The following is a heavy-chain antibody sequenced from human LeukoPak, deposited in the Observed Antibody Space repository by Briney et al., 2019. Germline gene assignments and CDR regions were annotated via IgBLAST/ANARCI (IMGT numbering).Heavy chain of an antibody. J-gene: IGHJ4*02. CDR1: GFSFSKYS. CDR2: ISSSSRIM. CDR3: ARDKDWSFDY. V-gene: IGHV3-48*02. D-gene: IGHD3/OR15-3a*01. Sequence: QPWGSLRLSCAASGFSFSKYSMNWVRQAPGRGLEWIGYISSSSRIMDYADSVKGRFTISRDNAKNSLYLQLNTLRDEDTAVYYCARDKDWSFDYWGQGTLVTVS.